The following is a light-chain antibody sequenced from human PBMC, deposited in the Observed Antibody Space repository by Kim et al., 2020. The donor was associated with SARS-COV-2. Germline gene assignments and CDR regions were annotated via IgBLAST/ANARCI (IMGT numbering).Light chain of an antibody. Sequence: SVTISCTGTSSDIGAYKYVSWYQQHPGKAPKLMIYEVNRRTSGVPDRFSGSKSGNTASLTVSGLQAEDEADYYCTSYAGSNNLDVFGTGTKVTVL. CDR2: EVN. CDR3: TSYAGSNNLDV. V-gene: IGLV2-8*01. J-gene: IGLJ1*01. CDR1: SSDIGAYKY.